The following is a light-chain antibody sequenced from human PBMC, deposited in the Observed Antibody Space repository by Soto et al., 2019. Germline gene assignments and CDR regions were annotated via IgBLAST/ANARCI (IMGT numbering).Light chain of an antibody. CDR2: GAS. V-gene: IGKV3-20*01. Sequence: EIVLTQSPGTLSLSPGERATLSCRASQSVSSSYSAWYQQNRGQAPRLLIYGASSRAPGIPDRFGGSGSGTDFTLTISRLEPEDFAVYYCQQYGSSRWTFGQGTKVEIK. J-gene: IGKJ1*01. CDR1: QSVSSSY. CDR3: QQYGSSRWT.